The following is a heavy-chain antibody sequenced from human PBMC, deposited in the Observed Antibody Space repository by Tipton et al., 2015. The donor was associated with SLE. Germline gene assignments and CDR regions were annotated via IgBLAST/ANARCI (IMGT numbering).Heavy chain of an antibody. J-gene: IGHJ4*01. CDR1: GGSISSGSYY. Sequence: TLSLTCTVSGGSISSGSYYWSWIRQPAGKGLEWIGRIYTSGSTYYNPSLKSRVTISVDTSKNQFSLKLSSVTAADTAVYYCGASPSYSDSFEYWGQGTLVTVSS. CDR2: IYTSGST. CDR3: GASPSYSDSFEY. D-gene: IGHD3-10*01. V-gene: IGHV4-61*02.